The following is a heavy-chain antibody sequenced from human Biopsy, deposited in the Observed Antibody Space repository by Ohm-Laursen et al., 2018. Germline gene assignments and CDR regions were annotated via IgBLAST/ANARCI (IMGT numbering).Heavy chain of an antibody. V-gene: IGHV4-39*01. J-gene: IGHJ5*02. CDR1: GGSISNNNYY. CDR3: ARDYDTSGYYYVS. D-gene: IGHD3-22*01. Sequence: PSQTLSLTCAVSGGSISNNNYYWGWIRQPPGKGLEWIGSIFCRGSTHYKPSLKSRVNISVDTSKNQFSLKLNSVTAADTAVYYCARDYDTSGYYYVSWGQGTLVTVSS. CDR2: IFCRGST.